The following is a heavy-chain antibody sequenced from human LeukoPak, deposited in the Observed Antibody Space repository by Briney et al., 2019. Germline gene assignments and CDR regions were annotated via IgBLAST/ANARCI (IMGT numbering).Heavy chain of an antibody. J-gene: IGHJ3*02. CDR2: IFSSGGT. CDR1: GASISRYY. Sequence: SETLSLTCTVSGASISRYYWSWFRQPPGKGLECIGYIFSSGGTKYNPSLESRLTISVDTSRDQVSPSLTSMTPADTAVYYCARDKGLAPHHDAFDIWGQGTMVTVSS. D-gene: IGHD6-6*01. CDR3: ARDKGLAPHHDAFDI. V-gene: IGHV4-59*01.